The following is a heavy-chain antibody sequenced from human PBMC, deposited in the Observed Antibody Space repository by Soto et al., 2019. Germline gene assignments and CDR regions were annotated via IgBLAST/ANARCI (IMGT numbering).Heavy chain of an antibody. D-gene: IGHD3-10*01. V-gene: IGHV3-30*02. Sequence: GGSLRLSCAASGFTFSSYGMHWVRQAPGKGLEWVAVIWYDGSNKYYGDSVKGRFTISRDNSENTLYLQMTSLGAEDTAVYYCAAHGSGNSFFFVCWGQGALVTVSS. J-gene: IGHJ4*02. CDR3: AAHGSGNSFFFVC. CDR1: GFTFSSYG. CDR2: IWYDGSNK.